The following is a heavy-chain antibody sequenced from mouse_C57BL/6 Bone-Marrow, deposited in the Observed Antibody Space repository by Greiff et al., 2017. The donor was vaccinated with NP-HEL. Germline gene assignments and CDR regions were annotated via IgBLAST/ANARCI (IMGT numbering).Heavy chain of an antibody. V-gene: IGHV5-4*03. J-gene: IGHJ2*01. D-gene: IGHD1-1*01. CDR3: ASSYYYGSRSYFDY. CDR1: GFTFSSYA. CDR2: ISDGGSYT. Sequence: DVKLVESGGGLVKPGGSLKLSCAASGFTFSSYAMSWVRQTPEKRLEWVATISDGGSYTYYPDNVKGRFTISRDNAKNNLYLQMSQLKSEDTAMYYCASSYYYGSRSYFDYWGQGTTLTVSS.